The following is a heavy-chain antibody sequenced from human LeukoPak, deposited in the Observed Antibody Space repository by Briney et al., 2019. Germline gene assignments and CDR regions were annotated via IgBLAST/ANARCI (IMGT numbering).Heavy chain of an antibody. V-gene: IGHV4-61*02. J-gene: IGHJ6*02. D-gene: IGHD6-13*01. Sequence: PSETLSLTCTVSGGSISSGSYYWSWIRQPAGKGLEWIERIYTSGSTNYNPSLKSRVTISVDTSKNQFSLKLSSVTAADTAVYYCARVPSSWYYYYYYGMDVWGQGTTVTVSS. CDR2: IYTSGST. CDR1: GGSISSGSYY. CDR3: ARVPSSWYYYYYYGMDV.